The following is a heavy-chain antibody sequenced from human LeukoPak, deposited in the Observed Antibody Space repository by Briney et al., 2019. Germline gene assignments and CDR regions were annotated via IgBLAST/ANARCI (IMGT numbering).Heavy chain of an antibody. D-gene: IGHD2-15*01. CDR2: ISYSGSA. J-gene: IGHJ6*04. V-gene: IGHV4-61*01. CDR3: ARGGCSGGSCYPPFAYDYYGMDV. CDR1: GGSVISGSYY. Sequence: SETLSLTCTVSGGSVISGSYYWRWLRPPPEKGLEWIGYISYSGSAHYNPSLTSRVSISVDTSKNQFSLKLSSVTAADTAVYYCARGGCSGGSCYPPFAYDYYGMDVWGKGTTVTVSS.